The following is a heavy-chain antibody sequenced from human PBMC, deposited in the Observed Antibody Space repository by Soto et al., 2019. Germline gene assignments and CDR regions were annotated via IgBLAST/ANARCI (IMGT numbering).Heavy chain of an antibody. D-gene: IGHD6-6*01. Sequence: EVQLVETGGGLIQPGGSLRLSCEVTGFTVSSNYMSWVRQAPGKGLEWVSVIYSGGTTYSADSVKGRFTISRDDSKNTLYLQMNSLRAEDTAVXXCARAWWSSSRWFDPWGQGTLVTVSS. CDR2: IYSGGTT. J-gene: IGHJ5*02. CDR1: GFTVSSNY. V-gene: IGHV3-53*02. CDR3: ARAWWSSSRWFDP.